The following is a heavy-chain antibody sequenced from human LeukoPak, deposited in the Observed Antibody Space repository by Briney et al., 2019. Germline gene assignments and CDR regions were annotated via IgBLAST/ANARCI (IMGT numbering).Heavy chain of an antibody. J-gene: IGHJ6*02. CDR3: AKDDRPFGSGRSGMDV. V-gene: IGHV3-23*01. Sequence: GGSLRLSCAAAGFTFSSYAMSWVRQAPGKGLEWVSGLTGSGGNTYYADSVKGRFTISRDNSKNTLSLQMNSLRAEDAAVYYCAKDDRPFGSGRSGMDVWGQGTTVTVSS. D-gene: IGHD6-19*01. CDR1: GFTFSSYA. CDR2: LTGSGGNT.